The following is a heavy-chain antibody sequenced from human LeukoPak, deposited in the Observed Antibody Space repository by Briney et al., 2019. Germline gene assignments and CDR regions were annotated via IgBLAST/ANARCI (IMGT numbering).Heavy chain of an antibody. J-gene: IGHJ5*02. CDR1: GYTFTGYY. V-gene: IGHV1-2*02. Sequence: ASVKVSCKASGYTFTGYYMHWVRQAPGQGLEWMGWINPNSGGTNYAQKFQGRATMTRDTSISTAYMELSRLRSDDTAVYYCARDLRFGSTVYNWFDPWGQGTLVTVSS. CDR3: ARDLRFGSTVYNWFDP. CDR2: INPNSGGT. D-gene: IGHD3-16*01.